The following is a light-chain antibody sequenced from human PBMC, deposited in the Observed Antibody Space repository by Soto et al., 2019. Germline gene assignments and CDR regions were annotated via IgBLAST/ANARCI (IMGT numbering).Light chain of an antibody. Sequence: EIVLTQSPGTLSLSPGERATLSCRASQSVSNNYLAWYQQKPGQAPRLLIYGASNRATGIPDRFSGSGSGTDFTLTISGLGPEDFAVYYCQQYGSSPLTFGGGTKVDIK. CDR2: GAS. J-gene: IGKJ4*01. CDR1: QSVSNNY. CDR3: QQYGSSPLT. V-gene: IGKV3-20*01.